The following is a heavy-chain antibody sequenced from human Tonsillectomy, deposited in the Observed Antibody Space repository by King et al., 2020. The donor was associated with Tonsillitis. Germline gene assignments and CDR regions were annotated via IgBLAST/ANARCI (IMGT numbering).Heavy chain of an antibody. D-gene: IGHD3-22*01. V-gene: IGHV3-15*01. CDR1: GFTFSNAW. CDR3: TTAYYYDSSGYYYLPFDY. Sequence: VQLVESGGGLVKPGGSLRHSCAASGFTFSNAWMSWVRQAPGKGLEWVGRIKSKTDGGTTDYAAPVKGRFTISRDDSKNTLYLQMNSLKTEDTPVYYCTTAYYYDSSGYYYLPFDYWGQGTLVTVSS. CDR2: IKSKTDGGTT. J-gene: IGHJ4*02.